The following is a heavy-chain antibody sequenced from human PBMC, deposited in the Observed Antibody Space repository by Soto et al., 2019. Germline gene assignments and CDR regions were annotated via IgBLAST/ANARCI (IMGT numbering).Heavy chain of an antibody. J-gene: IGHJ4*02. CDR1: GGSISSYY. D-gene: IGHD2-2*01. Sequence: SETLSLTCTVSGGSISSYYWSWIRQPPGKGLEWIGYIYYSGSTNYNPSLKSRFTISVDTSKNQFSPKLSSVTAADTAVYYCARGDCSSTSCYSIPDYWGQGTLVTVSS. V-gene: IGHV4-59*01. CDR2: IYYSGST. CDR3: ARGDCSSTSCYSIPDY.